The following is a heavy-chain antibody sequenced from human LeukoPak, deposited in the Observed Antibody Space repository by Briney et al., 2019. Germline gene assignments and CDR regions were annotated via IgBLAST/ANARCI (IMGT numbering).Heavy chain of an antibody. Sequence: ASMKVSCKASGGTFSSYTISWVRQAPGQGPEWMGRIIPILGIANYAQKFQGRVTITADKSTSTAYMELSSLRSEDTAVFCCARGHQPPYYGMDVWGQGTTVTVSS. V-gene: IGHV1-69*02. J-gene: IGHJ6*02. CDR2: IIPILGIA. CDR1: GGTFSSYT. CDR3: ARGHQPPYYGMDV.